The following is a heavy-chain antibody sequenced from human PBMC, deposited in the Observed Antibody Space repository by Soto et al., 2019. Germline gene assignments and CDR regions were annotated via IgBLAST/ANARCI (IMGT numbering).Heavy chain of an antibody. CDR1: GFTFSSYW. J-gene: IGHJ4*02. Sequence: HPGGSLRLSCAASGFTFSSYWMHWVRQTPEKGLVWVSHIDSDGSSTTYADSVKGRFTISRDNAKNTLYLQMNSLRAEDTAVYYGVRDDFALGLDDWGLGILVTVFS. D-gene: IGHD1-26*01. CDR3: VRDDFALGLDD. V-gene: IGHV3-74*01. CDR2: IDSDGSST.